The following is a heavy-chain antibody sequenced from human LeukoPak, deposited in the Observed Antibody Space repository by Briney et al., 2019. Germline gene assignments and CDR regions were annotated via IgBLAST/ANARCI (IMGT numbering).Heavy chain of an antibody. J-gene: IGHJ5*02. CDR3: ARLGWLCGSGSMNWFDP. CDR2: IYYTGNT. D-gene: IGHD3-10*01. Sequence: SETLCLTCSVSGDSIIGYYWGWIRQPPGKGLEWIGNIYYTGNTYYNSSLKSRVTISLDTSKNQFSLNLSSVTAADTAVYYCARLGWLCGSGSMNWFDPWGQGTLVTVSS. V-gene: IGHV4-39*01. CDR1: GDSIIGYY.